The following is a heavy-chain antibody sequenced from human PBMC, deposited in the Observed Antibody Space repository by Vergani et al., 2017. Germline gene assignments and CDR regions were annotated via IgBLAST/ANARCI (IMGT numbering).Heavy chain of an antibody. CDR2: IYHGGIT. Sequence: QVHLQESCPGLVKPSETLSLTCSVSNYSIGRVYFWGCTRRSPGKGLEYSASIYHGGITYYNPSLKGRANISIDTSENVIPLRLPSVTAADTDLYYGARRGGSGSYCHLFDSWGQGTLVIVSS. J-gene: IGHJ4*02. CDR1: NYSIGRVYF. D-gene: IGHD3-10*01. CDR3: ARRGGSGSYCHLFDS. V-gene: IGHV4-38-2*02.